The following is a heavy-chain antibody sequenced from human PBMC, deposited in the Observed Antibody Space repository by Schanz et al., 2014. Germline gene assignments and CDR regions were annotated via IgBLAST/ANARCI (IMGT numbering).Heavy chain of an antibody. CDR3: AKKVPAYNPFES. Sequence: EAHLVESGGGLVKPGGSLTLSCAASRFTVTNAWMSWVRQAPGKGLEWVSAISGSGGSTYYADSVKGRFTISRDNSKNTLYLQMNSLRAEDTAVYFCAKKVPAYNPFESWGQGTLVTVSS. J-gene: IGHJ4*02. CDR2: ISGSGGST. V-gene: IGHV3-23*04. CDR1: RFTVTNAW. D-gene: IGHD1-1*01.